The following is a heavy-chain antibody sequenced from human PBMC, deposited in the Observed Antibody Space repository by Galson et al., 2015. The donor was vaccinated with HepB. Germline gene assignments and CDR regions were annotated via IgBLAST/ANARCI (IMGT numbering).Heavy chain of an antibody. CDR2: INHSGST. Sequence: SETLSLTCAVYGGSFSGYYWSWIRQPPGKGLEWIGEINHSGSTNYNPSLKSRVTISVDSSKKQFSLNLTSVTAADTALYYCARGRQIYYYDSGDYDYWGPGTLVTVSS. V-gene: IGHV4-34*01. J-gene: IGHJ4*02. D-gene: IGHD3-22*01. CDR3: ARGRQIYYYDSGDYDY. CDR1: GGSFSGYY.